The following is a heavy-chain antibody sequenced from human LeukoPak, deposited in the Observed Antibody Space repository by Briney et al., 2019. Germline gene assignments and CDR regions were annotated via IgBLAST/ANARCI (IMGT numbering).Heavy chain of an antibody. D-gene: IGHD3-3*01. CDR2: ISSSGSTI. Sequence: PGGSLRLSCAASGFTFSDYYMSWIRQAPGKGLEWVSYISSSGSTIYYADSAKGRFTISRDSAKNSLYLQMNSLRAEDTAVYYCARGPSYYDFWSGYYEDYWGQGTLVTVSS. CDR1: GFTFSDYY. CDR3: ARGPSYYDFWSGYYEDY. J-gene: IGHJ4*02. V-gene: IGHV3-11*01.